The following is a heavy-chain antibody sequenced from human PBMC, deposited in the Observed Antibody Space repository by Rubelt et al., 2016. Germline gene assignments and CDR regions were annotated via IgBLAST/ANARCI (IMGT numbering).Heavy chain of an antibody. Sequence: PGGSLRLSCAASGFTFSTYGMTWVRQAPGKGLEWVSAIRGSGGSTYYADSVKGRFTISRDSAMSTLYLQMHSLRVEDTAVYYCVRGSSGWKGVDYWGQGTLVTVSS. V-gene: IGHV3-23*01. D-gene: IGHD6-19*01. CDR2: IRGSGGST. CDR1: GFTFSTYG. CDR3: VRGSSGWKGVDY. J-gene: IGHJ4*02.